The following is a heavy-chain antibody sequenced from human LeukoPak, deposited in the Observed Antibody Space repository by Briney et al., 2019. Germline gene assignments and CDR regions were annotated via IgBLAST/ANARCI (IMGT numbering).Heavy chain of an antibody. CDR3: ATSRVLAAFDI. CDR1: GGSISPYY. J-gene: IGHJ3*02. CDR2: IYYSGST. V-gene: IGHV4-39*07. D-gene: IGHD6-13*01. Sequence: SETLSLTCTVSGGSISPYYWGWIRQPPGKGLEWIGSIYYSGSTYYNPSLKSRVTISVDTSKNQFSLKLSSVTAADTAVYYCATSRVLAAFDIWGQGTMVTVSS.